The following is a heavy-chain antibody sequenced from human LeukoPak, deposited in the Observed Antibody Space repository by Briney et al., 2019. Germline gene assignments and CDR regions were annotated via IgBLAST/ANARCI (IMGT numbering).Heavy chain of an antibody. V-gene: IGHV4-59*02. D-gene: IGHD6-19*01. Sequence: PSETLSLTCTVSGGSVSSYYWSCIRQPPGKGLEWLGYIYYSGSTNYNPSLKSRVTISVDTSKNQFSLELSSVTAADTAVYYCARSYTTGWYFDFWGQGTLVTVSS. CDR3: ARSYTTGWYFDF. J-gene: IGHJ4*02. CDR1: GGSVSSYY. CDR2: IYYSGST.